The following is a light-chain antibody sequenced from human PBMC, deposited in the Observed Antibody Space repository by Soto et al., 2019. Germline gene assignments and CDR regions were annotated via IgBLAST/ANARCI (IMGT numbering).Light chain of an antibody. V-gene: IGKV3D-15*01. J-gene: IGKJ4*01. CDR2: GAS. CDR3: QRYNNWPLT. Sequence: EVVLTQSPDTLSLSPGERATLSCRASQSISSDYLVWYQQKPGQAPRLLIYGASSRATGIPARFSGSRSGPEFTLTINSLQSEDFAIYYCQRYNNWPLTFGGGTKVDIK. CDR1: QSISSD.